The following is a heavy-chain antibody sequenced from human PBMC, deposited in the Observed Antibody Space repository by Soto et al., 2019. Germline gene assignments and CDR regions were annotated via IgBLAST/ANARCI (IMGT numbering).Heavy chain of an antibody. Sequence: EVQLVESGGGLVQPGGSLRLSCAASGFTVSSNYMNWVRQAPGKGLEWVPVIYSGGSTYYADSVKGRFTISRDNSKNTLYLQMSSLRAEDTAVYYCARSSYVDYGAYFDYWGQGTLVTVSS. CDR3: ARSSYVDYGAYFDY. D-gene: IGHD4-17*01. CDR2: IYSGGST. CDR1: GFTVSSNY. J-gene: IGHJ4*02. V-gene: IGHV3-66*01.